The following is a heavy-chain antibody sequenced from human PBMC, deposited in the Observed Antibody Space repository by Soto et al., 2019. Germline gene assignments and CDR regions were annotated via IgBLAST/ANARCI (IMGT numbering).Heavy chain of an antibody. CDR1: GFTVSSNY. Sequence: GSLRLSCAASGFTVSSNYMSWVRQAPGKGLEWVSVIYGGGTTYYADSVKGRFTISRDNSKNTLYLQMNSLRAEDTAVYYCARSGYSYGLLGYWGQGALVTVSS. V-gene: IGHV3-53*01. J-gene: IGHJ4*02. CDR3: ARSGYSYGLLGY. CDR2: IYGGGTT. D-gene: IGHD5-18*01.